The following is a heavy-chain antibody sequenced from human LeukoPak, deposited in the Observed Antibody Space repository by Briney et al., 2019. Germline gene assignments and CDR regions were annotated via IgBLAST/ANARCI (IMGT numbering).Heavy chain of an antibody. CDR3: ARLGPGGYGDYGHYFDY. CDR2: IYTSGST. CDR1: GGSISSHY. D-gene: IGHD4-17*01. J-gene: IGHJ4*02. V-gene: IGHV4-4*09. Sequence: SETLSLTCTVSGGSISSHYWSWIRQPPGKGLEWIGYIYTSGSTNYNPSLKSRVTISVDTSKNQFSLKLSSVTAADTAVYYCARLGPGGYGDYGHYFDYWGQGTLVTVSS.